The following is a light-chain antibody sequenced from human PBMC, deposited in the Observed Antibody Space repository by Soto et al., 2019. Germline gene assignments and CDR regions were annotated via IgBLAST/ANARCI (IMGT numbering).Light chain of an antibody. CDR2: GAS. Sequence: EIVLTQSPATLSLSPGERVTLSCRASQSVSSSYLAWYQQKPGQAPRLLIYGASNRATGIPDRFSGSGSGTEFTLSISNLQSEDSAVYYCQQYESWPPLFTFGQGTKVDIK. J-gene: IGKJ2*01. V-gene: IGKV3-20*01. CDR3: QQYESWPPLFT. CDR1: QSVSSSY.